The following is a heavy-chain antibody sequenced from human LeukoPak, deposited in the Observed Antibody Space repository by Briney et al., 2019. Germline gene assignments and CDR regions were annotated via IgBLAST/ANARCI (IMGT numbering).Heavy chain of an antibody. Sequence: GRSLRLSCAASGFTFSSYGMYWVRQAPGKGLEWVAVIWYDGSNKYYADSVKGRFTISRDNSKNTPYLQMNSLRAEDTAVYYCAKDRRIVVVTAMDYWGQGTLVTVSS. CDR3: AKDRRIVVVTAMDY. V-gene: IGHV3-33*06. CDR2: IWYDGSNK. CDR1: GFTFSSYG. J-gene: IGHJ4*02. D-gene: IGHD2-21*02.